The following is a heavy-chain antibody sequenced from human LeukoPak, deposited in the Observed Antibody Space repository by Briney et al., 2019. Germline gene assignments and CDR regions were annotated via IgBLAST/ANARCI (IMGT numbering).Heavy chain of an antibody. CDR3: ARAGDYYDSSGYLYYFDY. D-gene: IGHD3-22*01. J-gene: IGHJ4*02. CDR1: GFTFSSYW. V-gene: IGHV3-7*01. CDR2: IKQDGSEK. Sequence: GGSLRPSCAASGFTFSSYWMSWVRQAPGKGLEWVANIKQDGSEKYYVDSVKGRFTISRDNAKNSLYLQMNSLRAEDTAVYYCARAGDYYDSSGYLYYFDYWGQGTLVTVSS.